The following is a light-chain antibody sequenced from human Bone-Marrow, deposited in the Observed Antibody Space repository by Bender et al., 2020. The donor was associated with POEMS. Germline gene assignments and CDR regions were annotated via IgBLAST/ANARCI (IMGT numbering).Light chain of an antibody. CDR3: QSYDSGLRLRI. J-gene: IGLJ2*01. CDR1: SSDAVSYNL. Sequence: QSALTQPASVSGSPGQSITISCTGTSSDAVSYNLVSWFQQHPGKAPKLIIYEGSKRPSGVPDRFSGSKSGSSASLAITGLQPDDEADYYCQSYDSGLRLRIFGGGTRVIVL. CDR2: EGS. V-gene: IGLV2-14*02.